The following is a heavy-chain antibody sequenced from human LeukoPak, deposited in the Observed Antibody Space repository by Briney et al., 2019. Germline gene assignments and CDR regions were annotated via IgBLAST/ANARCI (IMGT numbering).Heavy chain of an antibody. J-gene: IGHJ4*02. D-gene: IGHD2-21*02. V-gene: IGHV4-31*03. CDR3: ARGPPYIVVVTAIGFFDY. CDR2: IYYSGST. CDR1: GGSISSSGYY. Sequence: SETLSLTCTASGGSISSSGYYWSWIRQHPGKGLEWIGYIYYSGSTYYSPSLKSRVTISVDTSKNQFSLKLSSVTAADTAVYYCARGPPYIVVVTAIGFFDYWGQGTLVTVSS.